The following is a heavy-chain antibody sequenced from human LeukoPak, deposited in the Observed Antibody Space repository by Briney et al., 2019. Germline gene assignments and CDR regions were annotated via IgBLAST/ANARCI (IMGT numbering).Heavy chain of an antibody. D-gene: IGHD4-23*01. CDR3: ARLHYGGNYGYYYYMDV. Sequence: SETLSLTCTVSGVSISSGSYYWRWIRQPAGKGLEWIGRIYTSGSTNYNPSLKSRVTISVDTSKNQFSLKLSSVTAADTAVYYCARLHYGGNYGYYYYMDVWGKGTTVTISS. J-gene: IGHJ6*03. CDR2: IYTSGST. CDR1: GVSISSGSYY. V-gene: IGHV4-61*02.